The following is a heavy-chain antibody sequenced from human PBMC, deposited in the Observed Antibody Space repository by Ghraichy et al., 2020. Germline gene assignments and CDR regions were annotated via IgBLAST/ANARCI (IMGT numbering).Heavy chain of an antibody. J-gene: IGHJ6*02. Sequence: SETLSLTCAVYGGSFSGYYWSWIRQPPGKGLEWIGEINHSGSTNYNPSLKSRVTISVDTSKNQFSLKLSSVTAADTAVYYCARQVQLEIIRDYYYYYGMDVWGQGTTVTVSS. CDR1: GGSFSGYY. D-gene: IGHD1-1*01. CDR2: INHSGST. CDR3: ARQVQLEIIRDYYYYYGMDV. V-gene: IGHV4-34*01.